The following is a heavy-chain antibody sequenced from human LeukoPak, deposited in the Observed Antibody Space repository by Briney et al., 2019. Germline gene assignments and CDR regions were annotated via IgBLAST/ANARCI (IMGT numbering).Heavy chain of an antibody. V-gene: IGHV4-4*07. Sequence: KPSETLSLTCTVSGGSISRYYWRWIRQPAGRGLEWIGRIYSRGSTNYNPSLKSRVTMSVDTSKNQFSLKLSSVTAADTAVYYCARGGLGYCSGGSCGAFDIWGQGTMVTVSS. CDR1: GGSISRYY. CDR3: ARGGLGYCSGGSCGAFDI. CDR2: IYSRGST. J-gene: IGHJ3*02. D-gene: IGHD2-15*01.